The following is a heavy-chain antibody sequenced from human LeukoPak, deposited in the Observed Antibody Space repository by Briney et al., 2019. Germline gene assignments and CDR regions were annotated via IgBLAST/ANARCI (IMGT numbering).Heavy chain of an antibody. J-gene: IGHJ5*02. V-gene: IGHV3-7*01. CDR1: GFTFSSYW. D-gene: IGHD2-2*01. Sequence: GGSLRLSCAASGFTFSSYWMNWVRQAPGKGLEWVANIKQDGSEKYYVDSVKGRFTIFRDNAKNSLYLQMNSLRAEDTAVYYCARDDCSSISCYHNWFDPWGQGTLVTVSS. CDR2: IKQDGSEK. CDR3: ARDDCSSISCYHNWFDP.